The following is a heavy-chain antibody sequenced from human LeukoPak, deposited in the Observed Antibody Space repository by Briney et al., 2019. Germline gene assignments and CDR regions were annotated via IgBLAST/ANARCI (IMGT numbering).Heavy chain of an antibody. Sequence: PGGSLRLSCVGSGFTFNTYSMNWVRQAPGKGPQCISYISSSGNTIYYTDSVQGRFIISRDNAKNSLYLQMNNLRAEGTAVYYCARGGYGSGNYPPASWGQGSLVTVSS. CDR2: ISSSGNTI. V-gene: IGHV3-48*01. J-gene: IGHJ5*02. D-gene: IGHD3-10*01. CDR1: GFTFNTYS. CDR3: ARGGYGSGNYPPAS.